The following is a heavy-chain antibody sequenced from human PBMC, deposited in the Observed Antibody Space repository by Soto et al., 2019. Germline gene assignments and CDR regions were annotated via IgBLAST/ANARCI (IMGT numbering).Heavy chain of an antibody. V-gene: IGHV3-73*01. CDR3: TRPDIVVVPAEEPDAFDI. CDR2: IRSKANSYAT. CDR1: GFTFSGSA. Sequence: PGGSLRLSCAASGFTFSGSAMHWVRQASGKGLEWVGRIRSKANSYATAYAASVKGRFTISRDDSKNTAYLQMNSLKTEDTAVYYCTRPDIVVVPAEEPDAFDIWGQGIMVTVSS. D-gene: IGHD2-2*01. J-gene: IGHJ3*02.